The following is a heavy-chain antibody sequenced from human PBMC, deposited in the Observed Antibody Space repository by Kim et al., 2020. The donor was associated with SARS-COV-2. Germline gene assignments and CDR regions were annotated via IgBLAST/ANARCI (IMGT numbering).Heavy chain of an antibody. D-gene: IGHD1-1*01. J-gene: IGHJ3*02. CDR2: ISNSGTII. CDR1: GFTFSDYY. CDR3: VRHSWNMAFDI. V-gene: IGHV3-11*01. Sequence: GGSLRLSCAASGFTFSDYYMSWIRQPPGKGLEWLSYISNSGTIIYYLESVKGRFTISRDNDKKSLYLQMNSLRAEDTAVYYCVRHSWNMAFDIWGQGTMVTVSS.